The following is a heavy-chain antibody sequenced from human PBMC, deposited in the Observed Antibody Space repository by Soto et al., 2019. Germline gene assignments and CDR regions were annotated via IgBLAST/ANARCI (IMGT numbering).Heavy chain of an antibody. V-gene: IGHV1-18*01. CDR3: ARYYDTSGYRRPFDY. CDR1: GYTFTSYD. J-gene: IGHJ4*02. D-gene: IGHD3-22*01. CDR2: ISAYSGNT. Sequence: QVQLVQSGAEVKKPGASVKVSCKASGYTFTSYDINWVRQTPGQGLEWMGWISAYSGNTNYAQKFQGRVTMTTDTSTTTAYMELRSPRSDDTAVYYCARYYDTSGYRRPFDYWGQGTLVTVSS.